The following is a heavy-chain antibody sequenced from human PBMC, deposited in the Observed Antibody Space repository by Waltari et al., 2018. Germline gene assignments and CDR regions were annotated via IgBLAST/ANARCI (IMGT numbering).Heavy chain of an antibody. J-gene: IGHJ3*02. Sequence: QVQLVQSGAEVKKPGASVKVSCKASGYTFTGYYMHWVRPAPGQGLEWMGWINPNSGGTNYAQKFQGRVTMTRDTSSSTAYMELSRLRSDDTAVYYCARDPLGYCSGGSCYYSGYGAFDIWGQGTMVTVSS. CDR2: INPNSGGT. V-gene: IGHV1-2*02. D-gene: IGHD2-15*01. CDR1: GYTFTGYY. CDR3: ARDPLGYCSGGSCYYSGYGAFDI.